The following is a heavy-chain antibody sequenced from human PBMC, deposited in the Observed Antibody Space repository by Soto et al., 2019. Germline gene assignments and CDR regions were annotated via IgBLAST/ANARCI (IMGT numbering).Heavy chain of an antibody. J-gene: IGHJ6*02. CDR1: GGSFSGYY. Sequence: PSETLSLTCAVYGGSFSGYYWSWIRQPPGKGLEWIGEINHSGSTNYNPSLKSRVTISVDTSKNQFSLKLSSVTAADTAVYYCARALGYDFWSGYSYYYYYGMDVWGQGTTVTVS. V-gene: IGHV4-34*01. CDR3: ARALGYDFWSGYSYYYYYGMDV. D-gene: IGHD3-3*01. CDR2: INHSGST.